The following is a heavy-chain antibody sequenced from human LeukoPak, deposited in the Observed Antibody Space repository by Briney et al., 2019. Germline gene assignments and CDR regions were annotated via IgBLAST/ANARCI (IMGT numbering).Heavy chain of an antibody. CDR2: INHSGST. CDR3: ARRFITMVRGRENDY. V-gene: IGHV4-34*01. CDR1: GGSFSGYY. Sequence: KTSETLSLTCAVYGGSFSGYYWSWIRQPPGKGLEWIGEINHSGSTNYNPSLKSRVTISVDTSKNQFSLKLSSATAADTAVYYCARRFITMVRGRENDYWGQGTLVTVSS. J-gene: IGHJ4*02. D-gene: IGHD3-10*01.